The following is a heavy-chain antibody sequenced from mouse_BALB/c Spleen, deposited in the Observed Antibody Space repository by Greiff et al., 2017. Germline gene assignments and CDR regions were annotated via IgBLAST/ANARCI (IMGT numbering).Heavy chain of an antibody. CDR2: ISSGSSTI. CDR1: GFTFSSFG. CDR3: ARSRGYDYGPFAY. V-gene: IGHV5-17*02. Sequence: EVKLVESGGGLVQPGGSRKLSCAASGFTFSSFGMHWVRQAPEKGLEWVAYISSGSSTIYYADTVKGRFTISRDNPKNTLFLQMTSLRSEDTAMYYCARSRGYDYGPFAYWGQGTLVTVSA. J-gene: IGHJ3*01. D-gene: IGHD2-4*01.